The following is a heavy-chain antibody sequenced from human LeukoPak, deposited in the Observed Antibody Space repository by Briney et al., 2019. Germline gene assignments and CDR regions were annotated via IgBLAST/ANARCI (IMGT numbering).Heavy chain of an antibody. Sequence: ASVKVSCKASGGTFSSYAISWVRQAPGQGLEWMGRIIPILGIANYAQKFQGRVTITADKSTSTAYMELSSLRSEDTAVYYCARVDGKGPYSRNWGQGTLVTVSS. J-gene: IGHJ1*01. D-gene: IGHD5-18*01. CDR3: ARVDGKGPYSRN. CDR1: GGTFSSYA. CDR2: IIPILGIA. V-gene: IGHV1-69*04.